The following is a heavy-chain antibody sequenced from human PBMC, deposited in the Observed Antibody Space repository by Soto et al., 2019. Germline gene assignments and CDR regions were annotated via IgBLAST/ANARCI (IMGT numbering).Heavy chain of an antibody. Sequence: GGPLRLSCAASGYPFRSYGMHWVRPATGKGLEWVAVISYDGSNKYYADSVKGRFTISRDNSKNTLYLQMNSLRAEDTAVYYCAKVAPSDCGGDCFNNWFDPWGQGTRVSVSA. V-gene: IGHV3-30*18. CDR1: GYPFRSYG. CDR3: AKVAPSDCGGDCFNNWFDP. CDR2: ISYDGSNK. J-gene: IGHJ5*02. D-gene: IGHD2-21*02.